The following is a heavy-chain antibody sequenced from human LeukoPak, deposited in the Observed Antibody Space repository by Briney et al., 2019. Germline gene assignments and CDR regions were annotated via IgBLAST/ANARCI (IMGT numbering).Heavy chain of an antibody. CDR3: AKDATTAVGWVYMDV. V-gene: IGHV3-48*03. D-gene: IGHD6-13*01. Sequence: GGSLRLSCAASGFTFSSYEMNWVRQAPGKGLEWVAHISSNGDVINYANSVKGRFTISRDNAKNSVHLQMNSLRGDDTALYYCAKDATTAVGWVYMDVWGKGTTVTISS. CDR2: ISSNGDVI. CDR1: GFTFSSYE. J-gene: IGHJ6*03.